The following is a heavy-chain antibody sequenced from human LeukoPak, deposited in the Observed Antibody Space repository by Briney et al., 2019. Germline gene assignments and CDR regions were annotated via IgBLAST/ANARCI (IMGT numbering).Heavy chain of an antibody. CDR3: AKGDTYYYDSSGYFG. CDR1: GFTFSSYA. J-gene: IGHJ4*02. D-gene: IGHD3-22*01. Sequence: GGALRLSCAASGFTFSSYAMSWVRQAPGKGLEWVSAISGSGGSTYYADSVKGRFTISRDNSKNTLYLQMNSLRAEDTAVYYCAKGDTYYYDSSGYFGWGQGTLVTVSS. V-gene: IGHV3-23*01. CDR2: ISGSGGST.